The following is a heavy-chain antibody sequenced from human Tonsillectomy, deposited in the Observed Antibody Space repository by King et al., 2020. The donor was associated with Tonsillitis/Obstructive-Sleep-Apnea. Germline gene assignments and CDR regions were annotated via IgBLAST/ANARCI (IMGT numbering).Heavy chain of an antibody. CDR2: ISSSSSYT. V-gene: IGHV3-11*05. Sequence: VQLVESGGGLVKPGGSLRLSCAASGFTFSDYYMSWIRQAPGKGLEWVSYISSSSSYTNYADSVKGRFTISRENAKNSLYLQMNSLRAEDTAVYYCARAGGSLRFLEWLLDAFDIWGQGTMVTVSS. CDR3: ARAGGSLRFLEWLLDAFDI. J-gene: IGHJ3*02. D-gene: IGHD3-3*01. CDR1: GFTFSDYY.